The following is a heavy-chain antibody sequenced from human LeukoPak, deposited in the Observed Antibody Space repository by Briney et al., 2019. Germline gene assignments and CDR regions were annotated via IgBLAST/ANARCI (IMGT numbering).Heavy chain of an antibody. CDR1: GFIFSSYS. V-gene: IGHV3-48*04. CDR3: ARDGDSSSDNWFDP. J-gene: IGHJ5*02. CDR2: ISYSGSSI. Sequence: GGSLRLSCAASGFIFSSYSMNWVRQAPGKGLEWISYISYSGSSIYYANSVKGRFTISRDNAKNSLYLQMNSLRAEDTAVYYCARDGDSSSDNWFDPWGQGTLVTVSS. D-gene: IGHD3-22*01.